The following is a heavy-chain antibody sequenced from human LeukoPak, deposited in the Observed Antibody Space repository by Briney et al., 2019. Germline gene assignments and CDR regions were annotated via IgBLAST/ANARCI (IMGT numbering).Heavy chain of an antibody. CDR1: GFTFTNHA. Sequence: PGGSLRLSCAASGFTFTNHAMSWVRQAPGKGLEWVSAISGSGGSTYYADSVKGRFTISRDNSKNTLYLQMNSLRAEDTAVYYCAKFGGSSSWFFSRYWGQGTLVTVSS. J-gene: IGHJ4*02. CDR2: ISGSGGST. CDR3: AKFGGSSSWFFSRY. D-gene: IGHD6-13*01. V-gene: IGHV3-23*01.